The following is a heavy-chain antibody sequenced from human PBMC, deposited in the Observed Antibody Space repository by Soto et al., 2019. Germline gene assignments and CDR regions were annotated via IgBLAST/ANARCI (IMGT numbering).Heavy chain of an antibody. CDR2: ISSSSSYI. CDR1: GFTFSSYS. J-gene: IGHJ4*02. Sequence: GGSLRLSCAASGFTFSSYSMNWVRQAPGKGLEWVSSISSSSSYIYYADSVKGRFTISRDNAKNSLYLQMNSLRAEDTAVYYCASSTDGSYYDFWSGYYNYWGQGTLVTVSS. V-gene: IGHV3-21*01. CDR3: ASSTDGSYYDFWSGYYNY. D-gene: IGHD3-3*01.